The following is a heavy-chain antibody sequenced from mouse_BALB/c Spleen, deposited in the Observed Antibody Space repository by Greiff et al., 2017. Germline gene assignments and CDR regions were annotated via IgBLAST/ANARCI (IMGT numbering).Heavy chain of an antibody. Sequence: EVQGVESGTVLARPGASVKMSCKASGYTFTSYWMHWVKQRPGQGLEWIGAIYPGNSDTSYNQKFKGKAKLTAVTSTSTAYMGLSCLTNEDSAVSYCKRRGWDMDYWGQGTSVTVSS. D-gene: IGHD1-1*02. J-gene: IGHJ4*01. CDR1: GYTFTSYW. CDR3: KRRGWDMDY. V-gene: IGHV1-5*01. CDR2: IYPGNSDT.